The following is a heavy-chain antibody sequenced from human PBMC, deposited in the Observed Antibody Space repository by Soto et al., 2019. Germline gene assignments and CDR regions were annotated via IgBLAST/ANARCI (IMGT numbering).Heavy chain of an antibody. Sequence: EVQLVESGGGLVQPGGSLRLSCAASGFTFSSYNMNWVRQAPGKGLEWISDISLSSTPIFYADSVKGRFTISRDNAKNTLHLQRTRPRADDPAVYYCERDSRNCYYHMDVWGKRTKVTASS. CDR1: GFTFSSYN. CDR3: ERDSRNCYYHMDV. V-gene: IGHV3-48*01. CDR2: ISLSSTPI. J-gene: IGHJ6*03.